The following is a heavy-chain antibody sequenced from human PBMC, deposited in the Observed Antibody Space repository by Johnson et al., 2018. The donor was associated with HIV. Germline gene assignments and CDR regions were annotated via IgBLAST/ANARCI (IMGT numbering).Heavy chain of an antibody. CDR3: ARGRSTRIVMDVRGGGFDI. CDR1: GFTFSDYY. J-gene: IGHJ3*02. V-gene: IGHV3-11*04. CDR2: ISSSGSTI. D-gene: IGHD3-22*01. Sequence: QVQVVESGGGLVKPGGSLRLSCAASGFTFSDYYMSWIRQAPGKGLEWVSYISSSGSTIYYADSVKGRFTISRDNSKNTLYLQMNSLRTEDKAVYYCARGRSTRIVMDVRGGGFDIWGQGTMVIVSS.